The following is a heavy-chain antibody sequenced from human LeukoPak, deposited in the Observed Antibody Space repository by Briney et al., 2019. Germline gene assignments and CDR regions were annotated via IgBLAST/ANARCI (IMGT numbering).Heavy chain of an antibody. V-gene: IGHV4-34*01. CDR3: ASLSNSGYYSSPLPENDY. D-gene: IGHD3-22*01. CDR2: INHSGST. CDR1: GGSLSGSY. J-gene: IGHJ4*02. Sequence: TSETLSLTCAVYGGSLSGSYWSWIRQPPGKGLEWIGEINHSGSTNYNPSLKSRVTISVDTSKDQFSLKLSSVTAADTAVYYCASLSNSGYYSSPLPENDYWGQGTLVTVSS.